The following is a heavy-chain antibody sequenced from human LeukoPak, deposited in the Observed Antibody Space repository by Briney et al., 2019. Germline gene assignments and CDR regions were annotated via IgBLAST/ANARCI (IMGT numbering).Heavy chain of an antibody. Sequence: ASVKVSCKASGYTFTSYGISWVRQAPGQGLEWMGWISAYNGNTNYAQKLQGRVTMTTDTSTSTAYMELRSLRSDDTAVYYCARDVVVVPAAILRDPYYYYGMDVWGQGTTVTVSS. J-gene: IGHJ6*02. CDR3: ARDVVVVPAAILRDPYYYYGMDV. CDR1: GYTFTSYG. CDR2: ISAYNGNT. V-gene: IGHV1-18*01. D-gene: IGHD2-2*02.